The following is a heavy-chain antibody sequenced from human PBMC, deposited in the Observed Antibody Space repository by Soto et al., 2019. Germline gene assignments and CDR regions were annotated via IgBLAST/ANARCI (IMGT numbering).Heavy chain of an antibody. J-gene: IGHJ4*02. CDR1: GFTFTRYS. CDR3: ARESEDLTSNFDY. V-gene: IGHV3-21*06. Sequence: GGSLRLSCAASGFTFTRYSMNWVRQAPGKGLEWVSSISSTTNYIYHGDSMKGRFTISRDNAKNSLYLEMNSLRAEDTAVYYCARESEDLTSNFDYWGQGTLVTVSS. CDR2: ISSTTNYI.